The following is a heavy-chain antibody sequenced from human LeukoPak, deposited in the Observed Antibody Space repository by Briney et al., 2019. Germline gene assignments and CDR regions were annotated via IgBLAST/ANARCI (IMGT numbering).Heavy chain of an antibody. V-gene: IGHV3-30-3*01. Sequence: GGSLRLSCAASGFTFSSYAMHWVRQAPGKGLAWVAVISYDGSNKYYADSVKGRFTISRDNSKNTLYLQMSSLRAEDTAVYYCARVIMDFWSGYPANFDYWGQGTLVTVSS. CDR2: ISYDGSNK. CDR1: GFTFSSYA. J-gene: IGHJ4*02. CDR3: ARVIMDFWSGYPANFDY. D-gene: IGHD3-3*01.